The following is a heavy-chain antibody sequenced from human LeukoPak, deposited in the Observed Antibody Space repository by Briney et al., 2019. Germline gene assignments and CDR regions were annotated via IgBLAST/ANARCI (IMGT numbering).Heavy chain of an antibody. CDR2: INPNSGGT. D-gene: IGHD3-16*02. CDR3: ASSTSDMITFGGVIVPYY. CDR1: GYTFTGYY. J-gene: IGHJ4*02. Sequence: ASVKVSCKASGYTFTGYYMHWVRQAPGQGLEWMGWINPNSGGTNYAQKSQGRVTMTRDTSISTAYMELSRLRSDDTAVYYCASSTSDMITFGGVIVPYYWGQGTLVTVSS. V-gene: IGHV1-2*02.